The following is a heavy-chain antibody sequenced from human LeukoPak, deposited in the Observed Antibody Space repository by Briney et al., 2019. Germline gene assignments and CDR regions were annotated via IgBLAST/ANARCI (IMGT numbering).Heavy chain of an antibody. CDR1: GFTFSSYG. V-gene: IGHV3-23*01. J-gene: IGHJ4*02. CDR2: ISGSGGST. Sequence: QTEGTLRLSCAASGFTFSSYGMSWVRQAPGKGLEWVSAISGSGGSTYYADSVEGRFTISRDNSKNTLYLQMNSLRAEDTAVYYCAKDGNDYVWGSYRYTEQDYWGQGTLVTVSS. CDR3: AKDGNDYVWGSYRYTEQDY. D-gene: IGHD3-16*02.